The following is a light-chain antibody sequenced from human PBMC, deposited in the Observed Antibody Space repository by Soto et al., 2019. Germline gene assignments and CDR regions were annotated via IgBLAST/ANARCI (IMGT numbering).Light chain of an antibody. J-gene: IGLJ2*01. V-gene: IGLV1-40*01. CDR2: GNS. CDR3: QSYDSSLSGYVV. Sequence: QSVLTQPPSVSGAPGQRVTISCTGSSSNIGAGYDVPWYQQLPGTAPKLLIYGNSNRPSGVPARISGSKSGTTASLAINGLKAEDEADYDCQSYDSSLSGYVVFGGGTKLTVL. CDR1: SSNIGAGYD.